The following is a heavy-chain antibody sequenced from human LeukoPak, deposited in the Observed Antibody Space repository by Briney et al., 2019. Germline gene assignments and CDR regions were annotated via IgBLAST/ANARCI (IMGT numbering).Heavy chain of an antibody. D-gene: IGHD6-13*01. V-gene: IGHV1-18*01. J-gene: IGHJ6*03. Sequence: ASVKVPCKASGYTFTSYGISWVRQAPGQGLEWMGWISAYNGNTNYAQKLQGRVTMTTDTSTSTAYMELRSLRSDDTAVYYCARAKVSSSSWYNYYYYYYMDVWGKGTTVTISS. CDR2: ISAYNGNT. CDR3: ARAKVSSSSWYNYYYYYYMDV. CDR1: GYTFTSYG.